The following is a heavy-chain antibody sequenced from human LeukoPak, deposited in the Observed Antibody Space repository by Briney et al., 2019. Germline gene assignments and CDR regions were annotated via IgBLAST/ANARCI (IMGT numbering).Heavy chain of an antibody. D-gene: IGHD2-15*01. CDR3: ARDSRGGGPDFDS. J-gene: IGHJ4*02. Sequence: SETLSLSCTVSGASLTSYFWAWIRQPPGKALEWVGYITYTYNGATRYNPSLESRVIIPADTSRNQFSLRLSSVTAAETAVYYCARDSRGGGPDFDSWGQGTLVTVSS. CDR1: GASLTSYF. V-gene: IGHV4-59*01. CDR2: ITYTYNGAT.